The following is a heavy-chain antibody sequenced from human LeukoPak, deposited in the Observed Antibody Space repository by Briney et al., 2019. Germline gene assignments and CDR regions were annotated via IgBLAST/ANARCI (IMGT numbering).Heavy chain of an antibody. V-gene: IGHV4-61*02. Sequence: SETLSLTCTVSGGSISSGSYYWSWIRQPAGKGLEWIGRIFTSGSTNYNPSLKSRVTMSVDTSKNQFSLKLSSVTAADTAVYYCARGGYSYGQLPFVFDYWGQGTLVTVSS. CDR2: IFTSGST. CDR3: ARGGYSYGQLPFVFDY. J-gene: IGHJ4*02. D-gene: IGHD5-18*01. CDR1: GGSISSGSYY.